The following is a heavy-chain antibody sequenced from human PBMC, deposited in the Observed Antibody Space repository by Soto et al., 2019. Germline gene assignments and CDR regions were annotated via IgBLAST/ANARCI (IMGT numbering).Heavy chain of an antibody. CDR2: IIPIFGTA. J-gene: IGHJ4*02. CDR1: GGTFSSYA. CDR3: ARGHEYGPGDY. D-gene: IGHD4-17*01. Sequence: ASVKVSCKASGGTFSSYAISWVRQAPGQGLEWMGGIIPIFGTANYAQKFQGRVTITADESTSTAYMELRSLRSDDTAVYYCARGHEYGPGDYWGQGTLVTVSS. V-gene: IGHV1-69*13.